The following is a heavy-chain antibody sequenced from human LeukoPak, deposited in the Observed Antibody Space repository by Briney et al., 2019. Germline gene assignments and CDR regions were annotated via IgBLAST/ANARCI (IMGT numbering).Heavy chain of an antibody. CDR3: ARDYKYAFDN. J-gene: IGHJ4*02. CDR1: GFTFSSFA. CDR2: ISVAGSTI. D-gene: IGHD5-24*01. V-gene: IGHV3-48*01. Sequence: GGSLRLSCAASGFTFSSFAMTWVRQAPGKGLEWVSGISVAGSTILYADSVKGRFTISGDKAKNSQYLQMNSLRVEDTAVYYWARDYKYAFDNWGQGTLVTVSS.